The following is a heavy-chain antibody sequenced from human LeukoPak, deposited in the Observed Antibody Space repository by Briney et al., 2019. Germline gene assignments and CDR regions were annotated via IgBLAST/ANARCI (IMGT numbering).Heavy chain of an antibody. CDR1: GYSFNDKY. CDR2: INPNSGGT. D-gene: IGHD3-10*01. Sequence: ASVKVSCKASGYSFNDKYLHWVRQAPGQGLEWMGSINPNSGGTNYAQKFQGRVTMTTDTSLNTAYLAVSSLTSDDTAVYYCARGHNYGSGESVAGAYWGQGTLVIVSS. J-gene: IGHJ4*02. CDR3: ARGHNYGSGESVAGAY. V-gene: IGHV1-2*02.